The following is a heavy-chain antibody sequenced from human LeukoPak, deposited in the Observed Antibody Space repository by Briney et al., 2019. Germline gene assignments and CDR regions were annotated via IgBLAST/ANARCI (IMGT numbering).Heavy chain of an antibody. CDR2: IYSGGST. CDR3: ASRDFWSGYYYS. J-gene: IGHJ4*02. D-gene: IGHD3-3*01. Sequence: PGGSLRLSCAASGFTVSSNYMSWVRQAPGKGLEWVSVIYSGGSTYYADSVKGRFTISRDDSKNTLYLQMNSLRAEGTAVYYCASRDFWSGYYYSWGQGTLVTVSS. V-gene: IGHV3-53*01. CDR1: GFTVSSNY.